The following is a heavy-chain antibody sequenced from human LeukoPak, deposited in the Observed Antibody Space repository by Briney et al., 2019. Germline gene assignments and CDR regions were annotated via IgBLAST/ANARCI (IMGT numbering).Heavy chain of an antibody. V-gene: IGHV4-34*01. CDR1: GGSFSGYY. CDR3: ARGKGAHSGSYSI. CDR2: INHSGST. D-gene: IGHD1-26*01. Sequence: SETLSLTCAVCGGSFSGYYWSWIRQAPGKGLEWIGEINHSGSTNYNPSLKSRVTISVDTSKNQFSLQLSSVTAADTAVYYCARGKGAHSGSYSIWGQGTLVTVSS. J-gene: IGHJ4*02.